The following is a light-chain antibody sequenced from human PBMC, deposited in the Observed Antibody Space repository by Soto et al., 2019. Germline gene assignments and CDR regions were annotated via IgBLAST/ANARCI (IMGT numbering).Light chain of an antibody. J-gene: IGLJ2*01. Sequence: QSALTQPPSASGSPGQSVTISCTGPSSDVGAYNSVSWYQHYPGKAPKLLIYEVSQRPSGVPDRFSGSKSGNTASLTVSGLQAEDEADYYCSSYAGATNLVFGGGTKLTVL. CDR2: EVS. V-gene: IGLV2-8*01. CDR3: SSYAGATNLV. CDR1: SSDVGAYNS.